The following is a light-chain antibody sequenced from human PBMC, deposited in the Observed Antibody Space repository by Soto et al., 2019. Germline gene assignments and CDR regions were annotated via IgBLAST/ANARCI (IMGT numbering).Light chain of an antibody. V-gene: IGKV3-20*01. CDR1: QRVSSSY. Sequence: EILLTQSPGTLSLSPGERATLSCRASQRVSSSYLAWYQQKPGQAPRLLIYGASSRATGIQDRFSGSGAGTDFTLTISRLEPEYLSVYYCQQDGSSPRLTFGGGTKVEIK. CDR3: QQDGSSPRLT. CDR2: GAS. J-gene: IGKJ4*01.